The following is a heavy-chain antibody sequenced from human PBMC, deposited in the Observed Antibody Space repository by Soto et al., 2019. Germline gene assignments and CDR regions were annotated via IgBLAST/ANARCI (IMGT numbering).Heavy chain of an antibody. CDR3: ARTVVVVTATPGAFDI. CDR1: GFIVSSNY. V-gene: IGHV3-53*01. CDR2: IYSGGST. J-gene: IGHJ3*02. D-gene: IGHD2-15*01. Sequence: TGGSLRLSCAASGFIVSSNYMSWVRQAPGKGLEWVSVIYSGGSTYYADSVKGRFTISRDNSKNTLYLQMNSLRAEDTAVYYCARTVVVVTATPGAFDIWGQGTMVTVSS.